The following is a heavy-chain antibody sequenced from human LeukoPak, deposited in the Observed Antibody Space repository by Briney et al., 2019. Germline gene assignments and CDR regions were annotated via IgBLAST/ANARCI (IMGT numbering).Heavy chain of an antibody. CDR2: IYTSGST. CDR3: ARGGQYYDYVWGSYRYLGFLDY. CDR1: GGSISSGSYY. Sequence: SETLSLTCTVSGGSISSGSYYWSWIRQPAGKGLEWIGRIYTSGSTNYNPSLKSRVTISVDTSKNQFSLKLSSVTAADTAVYYCARGGQYYDYVWGSYRYLGFLDYWGQGTLVTVSS. J-gene: IGHJ4*02. D-gene: IGHD3-16*02. V-gene: IGHV4-61*02.